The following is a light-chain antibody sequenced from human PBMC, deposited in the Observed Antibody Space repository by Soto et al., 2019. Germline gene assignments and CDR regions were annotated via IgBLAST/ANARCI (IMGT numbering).Light chain of an antibody. V-gene: IGLV1-44*01. Sequence: QSVLTQPPSASGTPGQRVTISCSGSSSNIGSHVVYWYQQLPGTAPKLLIYNNNQRPSGVPDRFSGSKSGTSASLAISGLQSEDEAHYYCAVWDDSLDGWVFGGGTKLTV. CDR2: NNN. CDR1: SSNIGSHV. CDR3: AVWDDSLDGWV. J-gene: IGLJ3*02.